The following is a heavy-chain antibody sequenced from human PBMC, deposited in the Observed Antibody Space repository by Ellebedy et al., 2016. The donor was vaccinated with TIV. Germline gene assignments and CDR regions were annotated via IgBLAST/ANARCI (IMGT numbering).Heavy chain of an antibody. CDR1: GFTFSGYV. J-gene: IGHJ4*02. CDR3: AKLAGTHMWYFDY. Sequence: PGGSLRLSCPASGFTFSGYVMSRVRQAPGKGLDWVASILGSGGSTYYADSVKGRFTISRDNSKNTLYLQLSSLRAEDTAVYYCAKLAGTHMWYFDYWGQGTLVTVSS. V-gene: IGHV3-23*01. CDR2: ILGSGGST. D-gene: IGHD2-15*01.